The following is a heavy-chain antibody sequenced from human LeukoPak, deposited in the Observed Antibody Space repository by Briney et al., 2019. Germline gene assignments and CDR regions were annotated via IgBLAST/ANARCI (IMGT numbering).Heavy chain of an antibody. V-gene: IGHV4-59*11. CDR1: GGSISSHF. D-gene: IGHD1-26*01. CDR2: IHYSGST. Sequence: SETLSLTCTVSGGSISSHFWSWIRQPPGKGLEWIGYIHYSGSTNYNPSLKSRVAISVDTSKNQFSLRLSSVTAADTAVYYCARDGYSGSSLFDYWGQGTLVTVSS. J-gene: IGHJ4*02. CDR3: ARDGYSGSSLFDY.